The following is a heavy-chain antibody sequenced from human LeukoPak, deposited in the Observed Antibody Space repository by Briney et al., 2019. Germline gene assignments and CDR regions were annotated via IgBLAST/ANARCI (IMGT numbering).Heavy chain of an antibody. CDR2: ISSRGDTE. D-gene: IGHD4-17*01. CDR1: DLTFSMFG. J-gene: IGHJ4*02. V-gene: IGHV3-30*19. Sequence: GGSLRLSCAESDLTFSMFGMHWVRQAPGKGLEWVAVISSRGDTEDYRDSVKGRFTISRDNSQRTVFLQMNRLTFEDTGVYYCARPRPSYSTVTPLEYWGRGTLVIVSS. CDR3: ARPRPSYSTVTPLEY.